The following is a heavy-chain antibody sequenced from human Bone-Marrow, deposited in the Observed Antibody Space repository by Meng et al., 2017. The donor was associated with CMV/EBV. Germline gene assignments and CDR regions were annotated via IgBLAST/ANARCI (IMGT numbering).Heavy chain of an antibody. Sequence: GESLKISCVASGLTLSSYAMHWVRQAPGKGLEWVAVISYDGSNKYYADSVKGRFTISRDNSKNTLYLQMNSLRAEDTAVYYCAQRYVAAAGEHDYWGQGTLVTVSS. CDR3: AQRYVAAAGEHDY. V-gene: IGHV3-30-3*01. CDR1: GLTLSSYA. D-gene: IGHD6-13*01. CDR2: ISYDGSNK. J-gene: IGHJ4*02.